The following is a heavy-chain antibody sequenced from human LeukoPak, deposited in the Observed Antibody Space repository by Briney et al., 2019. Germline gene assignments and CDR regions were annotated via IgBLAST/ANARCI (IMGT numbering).Heavy chain of an antibody. V-gene: IGHV3-21*01. CDR3: AREVSSSGWYGPTYYFDY. J-gene: IGHJ4*02. CDR1: GFTFSSYA. Sequence: GGSLRLSCAASGFTFSSYAMSWVRQAPGKGLEWVSSISSSSSYIYYADSVKGRFAISRDNAKNSLYLQMNSLRAEDTAVYYCAREVSSSGWYGPTYYFDYWGQGTLVTVSS. D-gene: IGHD6-19*01. CDR2: ISSSSSYI.